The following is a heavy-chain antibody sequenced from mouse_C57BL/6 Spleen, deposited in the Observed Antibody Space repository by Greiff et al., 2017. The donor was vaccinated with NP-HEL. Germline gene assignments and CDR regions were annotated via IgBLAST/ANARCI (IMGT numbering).Heavy chain of an antibody. CDR2: IDPENGDT. CDR3: TTGGTMVTSAWFAY. V-gene: IGHV14-4*01. Sequence: VQLKQSGAELVRPGASVKLSCTASGFNIKDDYMHWVKQRPEQGLEWIGWIDPENGDTEYASKFQGKATITADTSSNTAYLQLSSLTSEDTAVYYCTTGGTMVTSAWFAYWGQGTLVTVSA. D-gene: IGHD2-1*01. CDR1: GFNIKDDY. J-gene: IGHJ3*01.